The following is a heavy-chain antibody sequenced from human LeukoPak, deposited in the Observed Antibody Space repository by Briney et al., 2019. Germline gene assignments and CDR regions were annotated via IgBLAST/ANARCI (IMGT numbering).Heavy chain of an antibody. D-gene: IGHD3-9*01. Sequence: GGSLRLSCAASGFTFSSYAMHWVRQAPGKGLEWVAVISYDGSNKYYADSVKGRFTISRDNSKNTLYLQMNSLRAEDTAVYYCAKALVRYFDWLPLRGAFDIWGQGTMVTVSS. J-gene: IGHJ3*02. CDR2: ISYDGSNK. CDR1: GFTFSSYA. V-gene: IGHV3-30*04. CDR3: AKALVRYFDWLPLRGAFDI.